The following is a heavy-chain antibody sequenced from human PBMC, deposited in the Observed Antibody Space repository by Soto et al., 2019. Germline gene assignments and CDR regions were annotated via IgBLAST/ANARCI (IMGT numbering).Heavy chain of an antibody. V-gene: IGHV3-30*18. D-gene: IGHD3-10*01. CDR1: GFTFSSYG. Sequence: QVQLVESGGGVVQPGRSLRLSCAASGFTFSSYGMHWVRQAPGKGLEWVAVISYDGSNKYYADSVKGRFTISRDNSKNTLYLQMNSLRAEDTAVYYWAKDGSGSYYYWGQGTLVTVSS. J-gene: IGHJ4*02. CDR2: ISYDGSNK. CDR3: AKDGSGSYYY.